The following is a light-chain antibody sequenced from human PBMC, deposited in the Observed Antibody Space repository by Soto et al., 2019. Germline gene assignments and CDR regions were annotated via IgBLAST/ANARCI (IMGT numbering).Light chain of an antibody. CDR2: AAS. CDR3: QKYNRVPRT. CDR1: QDISNY. Sequence: DFQVTQSPSSLSASVGDTVIITCRASQDISNYLAWYQQRPGKAPRLVIYAASTLQSGVPSRFRGSGSGTDFTLTISSLQPEDVATYYCQKYNRVPRTFGQGTKVEIK. J-gene: IGKJ1*01. V-gene: IGKV1-27*01.